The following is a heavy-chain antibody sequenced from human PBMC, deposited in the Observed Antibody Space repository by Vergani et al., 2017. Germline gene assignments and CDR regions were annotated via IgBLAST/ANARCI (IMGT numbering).Heavy chain of an antibody. J-gene: IGHJ4*02. V-gene: IGHV3-15*01. Sequence: EVQLVESGGGLVKPGGSLRLSCAASGFTFSNAWMSWVRRAPGKGLEWVGRIKSKTDGGTTDYAAPVKGRFTISRDDSKNTLYLQMNSLKTEDTAVYYCTTDLVVVVPAAVDYWGQGTLVTVSS. CDR3: TTDLVVVVPAAVDY. D-gene: IGHD2-2*01. CDR1: GFTFSNAW. CDR2: IKSKTDGGTT.